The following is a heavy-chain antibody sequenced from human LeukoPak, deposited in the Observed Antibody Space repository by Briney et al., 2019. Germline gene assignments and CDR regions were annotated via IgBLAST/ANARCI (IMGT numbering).Heavy chain of an antibody. CDR2: IVVGSGNT. Sequence: SVSVSCKASGFTFTSSAMQWVQQARGQRLEWIGWIVVGSGNTNYAQKFQERVTITRDMSTSTAYMELSSLRSEDTAVYYCAAWGFGELLPSDAFDIWGQGTMVTVSS. CDR1: GFTFTSSA. D-gene: IGHD3-10*01. J-gene: IGHJ3*02. V-gene: IGHV1-58*02. CDR3: AAWGFGELLPSDAFDI.